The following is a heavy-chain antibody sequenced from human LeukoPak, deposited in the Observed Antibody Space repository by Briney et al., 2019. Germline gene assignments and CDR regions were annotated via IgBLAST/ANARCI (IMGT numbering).Heavy chain of an antibody. Sequence: SETLSLTCAVYGDSFSGYYWSWIRQPPGKGLEWIVEINRSGSTNYNPSLKSRVTISADTSKNQFTLNLRSVTAADTAVYYCARRREADYTCWYFDLWGRGTLVTVSS. V-gene: IGHV4-34*01. J-gene: IGHJ2*01. CDR1: GDSFSGYY. CDR2: INRSGST. CDR3: ARRREADYTCWYFDL. D-gene: IGHD3-3*01.